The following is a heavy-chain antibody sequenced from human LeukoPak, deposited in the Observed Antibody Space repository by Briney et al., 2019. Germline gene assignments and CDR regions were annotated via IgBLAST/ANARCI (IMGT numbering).Heavy chain of an antibody. CDR3: AKGSFEGLLWFGEPPSDAFDF. J-gene: IGHJ3*01. Sequence: PGGSLRFSCAASAFTVSSNYMSWVRQAPGKGLEWVSVIYSGGSTYDPDSVSGRFTISRDNSKNTLYLQMISLRAEDTAVYYCAKGSFEGLLWFGEPPSDAFDFWGQGTMVTVSS. V-gene: IGHV3-53*01. CDR1: AFTVSSNY. CDR2: IYSGGST. D-gene: IGHD3-10*01.